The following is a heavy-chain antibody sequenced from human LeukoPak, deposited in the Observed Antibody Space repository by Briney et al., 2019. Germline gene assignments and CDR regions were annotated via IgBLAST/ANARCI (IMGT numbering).Heavy chain of an antibody. CDR1: GSTFDDYA. CDR3: ARASGVVRGVNYYYYGMDV. D-gene: IGHD3-10*01. J-gene: IGHJ6*02. CDR2: ISWNSGSI. V-gene: IGHV3-9*01. Sequence: GGSLRFSCAASGSTFDDYAMHWVRQAPGKGLEWVSGISWNSGSIGYADSVKGRFTISRDNAKNSLYLQMNSLRAEDTALYYCARASGVVRGVNYYYYGMDVWGQGTTVTVSS.